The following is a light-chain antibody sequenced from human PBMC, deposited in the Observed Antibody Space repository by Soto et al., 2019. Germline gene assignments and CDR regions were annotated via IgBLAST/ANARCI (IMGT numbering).Light chain of an antibody. CDR2: GAS. CDR3: QQYGSSPST. Sequence: EIVLTQSPVTLSLSPGERATLSFRASQSVSSSYLAWYQQKPGQAPRLLIYGASSRATGIPDRFSGSGSGTDFTLTIIRLEPEDFAVYYCQQYGSSPSTFGQGTRLENK. J-gene: IGKJ5*01. CDR1: QSVSSSY. V-gene: IGKV3-20*01.